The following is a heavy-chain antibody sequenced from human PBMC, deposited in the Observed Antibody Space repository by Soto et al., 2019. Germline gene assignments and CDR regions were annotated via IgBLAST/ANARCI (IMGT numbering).Heavy chain of an antibody. J-gene: IGHJ4*02. CDR1: GGTFNTYA. V-gene: IGHV1-69*19. D-gene: IGHD3-10*01. Sequence: QVQLVQSGAEMKKPGSSVKVSCQSSGGTFNTYAINWVRQAPGQGPEWMGDISPMFGAANYAPNFQGRVTITADESTGTSYMQLSSLTSEDTALYFCAREVQVHTPAFVYWGQGTLVTVSS. CDR3: AREVQVHTPAFVY. CDR2: ISPMFGAA.